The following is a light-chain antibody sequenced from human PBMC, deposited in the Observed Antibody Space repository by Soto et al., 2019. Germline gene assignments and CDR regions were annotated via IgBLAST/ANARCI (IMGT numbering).Light chain of an antibody. CDR1: GSNIGGNT. V-gene: IGLV1-44*01. CDR3: AVWDDSLNGPV. CDR2: HND. J-gene: IGLJ3*02. Sequence: QPVLTQPPSASGTPGQSVTVSCSGSGSNIGGNTVNWYQQVPGTAPKLLIYHNDRRPSGVPDRFSGSKSGTSASLAISGLQSADEADYYCAVWDDSLNGPVFGGGTKLTVL.